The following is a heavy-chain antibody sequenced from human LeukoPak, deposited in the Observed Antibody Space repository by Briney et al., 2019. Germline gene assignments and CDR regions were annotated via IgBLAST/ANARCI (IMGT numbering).Heavy chain of an antibody. CDR1: GYTFTGYY. J-gene: IGHJ4*02. V-gene: IGHV1-18*04. D-gene: IGHD1-26*01. CDR3: ARTEETKGRFDY. Sequence: ASVKVSCKASGYTFTGYYMHWVRQAPGQGLEWVGYVNAYNGDTNYAQKFQGRVTMTTDTSTTTVYMHLRSLGSEDTAVYYCARTEETKGRFDYWGQGTLVTVSS. CDR2: VNAYNGDT.